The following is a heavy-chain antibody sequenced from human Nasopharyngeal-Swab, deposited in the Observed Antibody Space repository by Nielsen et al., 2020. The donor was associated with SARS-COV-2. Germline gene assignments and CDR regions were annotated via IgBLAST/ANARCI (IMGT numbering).Heavy chain of an antibody. Sequence: ASVKVSCKASGYTFSGYDIHWVRQAPGQGLEWMGRITPNGGATNYAQKFQGRVTITADESTSTAYMELSSLRSEDTAVYYCAFTGPYDSSGNYFDYWGQGTLVTVSS. D-gene: IGHD3-22*01. V-gene: IGHV1-2*06. J-gene: IGHJ4*02. CDR1: GYTFSGYD. CDR2: ITPNGGAT. CDR3: AFTGPYDSSGNYFDY.